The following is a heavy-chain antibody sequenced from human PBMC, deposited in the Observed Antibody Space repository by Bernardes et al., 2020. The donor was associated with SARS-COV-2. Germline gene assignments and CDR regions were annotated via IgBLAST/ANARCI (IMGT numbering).Heavy chain of an antibody. CDR2: ISSSSSTI. CDR3: ARDLGGGGDY. CDR1: GFTFRSSS. J-gene: IGHJ4*02. V-gene: IGHV3-48*01. Sequence: VGSLILSCAASGFTFRSSSMNWVRQAPGQGLAWVSYISSSSSTIYYADSVKGRFTISRDNAKNSLYLQMNSLRAEDTAVYYCARDLGGGGDYWGQGTLVTGSS.